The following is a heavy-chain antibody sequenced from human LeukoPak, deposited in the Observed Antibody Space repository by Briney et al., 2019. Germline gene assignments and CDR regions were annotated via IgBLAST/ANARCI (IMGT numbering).Heavy chain of an antibody. Sequence: SETLSLTCTVSGGSISSYYWSWIRQPPGKGLEWIGYIYYSGSTNYNPSLKSRVTISVDTSKNLFSLKLSSVTAADTAVYYCASVNPYGDDKFDYWGQGTLVTVSS. CDR2: IYYSGST. CDR3: ASVNPYGDDKFDY. D-gene: IGHD4-17*01. V-gene: IGHV4-59*08. J-gene: IGHJ4*02. CDR1: GGSISSYY.